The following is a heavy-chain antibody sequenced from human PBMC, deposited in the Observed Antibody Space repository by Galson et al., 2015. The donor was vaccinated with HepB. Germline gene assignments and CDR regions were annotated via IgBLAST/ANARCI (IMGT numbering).Heavy chain of an antibody. CDR1: GYTFTGYY. Sequence: SVKVSCKASGYTFTGYYMHWVRQAPGQGLEWMGWINPNSGGTNYAQKFQGWVTMTRDTSISTAYMELSRLRSDDTAVYYCAGGGVPYSSGPGGNWFDPWGQVTLVTVSS. V-gene: IGHV1-2*04. CDR2: INPNSGGT. CDR3: AGGGVPYSSGPGGNWFDP. D-gene: IGHD6-19*01. J-gene: IGHJ5*02.